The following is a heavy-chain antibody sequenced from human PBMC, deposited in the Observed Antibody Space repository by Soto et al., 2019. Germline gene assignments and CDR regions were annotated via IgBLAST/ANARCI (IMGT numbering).Heavy chain of an antibody. J-gene: IGHJ4*02. CDR3: ARESRDSGSSRGVDH. CDR2: IYSDVTI. CDR1: GGSISGYF. V-gene: IGHV4-4*07. Sequence: PSETLSLTCTVSGGSISGYFWTWIRQPAGKGLEWIGRIYSDVTINSNPSLKSRVTMSVDTSKSQFSLKLSSVTAADTAVYYCARESRDSGSSRGVDHWGQGTLVTVSS. D-gene: IGHD6-19*01.